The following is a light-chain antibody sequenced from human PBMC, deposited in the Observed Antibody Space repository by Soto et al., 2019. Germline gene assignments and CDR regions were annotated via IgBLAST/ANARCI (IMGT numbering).Light chain of an antibody. CDR2: EVS. V-gene: IGLV2-23*02. J-gene: IGLJ3*02. Sequence: QSDLTQPASVSGSPGQSITISCTGTSSDVGSYNLVSWYQQHPGKAPKLMIYEVSKRPSGVSNRFSGSKSGNTASLTISGLQAEDEADYYCCSYAGSSRVFGGGTKLTVL. CDR1: SSDVGSYNL. CDR3: CSYAGSSRV.